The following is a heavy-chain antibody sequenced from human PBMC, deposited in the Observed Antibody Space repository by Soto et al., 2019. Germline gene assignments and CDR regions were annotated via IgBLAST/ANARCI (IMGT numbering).Heavy chain of an antibody. CDR1: GFTFSNYA. CDR3: AKRPLTWYLGLDY. D-gene: IGHD3-9*01. Sequence: EVQLLESGGGLVQPGGSLRLSCAASGFTFSNYAMTWVRQAPGKGLEWVSAINGDGGGNGGSTYYADSVKGRFTISRDNSRNTLYIHMNILRVEDTAVYYCAKRPLTWYLGLDYWGQGALVTVSS. CDR2: INGDGGGNGGST. J-gene: IGHJ4*02. V-gene: IGHV3-23*01.